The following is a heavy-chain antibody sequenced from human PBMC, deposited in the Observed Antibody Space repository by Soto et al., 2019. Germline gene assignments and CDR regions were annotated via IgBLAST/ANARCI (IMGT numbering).Heavy chain of an antibody. Sequence: GSLRLSCAASGFTFSSYAMHWVRQAPGKGLEWVAVISYDGSNKYYADSVKGRFTISRDNSKNTLYLQMNSLRAEDTAVYYCARPPTPTTVVTQLYYFDYWGQGTLVTVSS. CDR3: ARPPTPTTVVTQLYYFDY. V-gene: IGHV3-30-3*01. J-gene: IGHJ4*02. D-gene: IGHD4-17*01. CDR1: GFTFSSYA. CDR2: ISYDGSNK.